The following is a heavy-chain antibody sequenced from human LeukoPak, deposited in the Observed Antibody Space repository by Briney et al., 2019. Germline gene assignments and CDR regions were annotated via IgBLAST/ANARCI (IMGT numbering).Heavy chain of an antibody. J-gene: IGHJ4*02. CDR3: ARGRWSATTASYYLDF. Sequence: ASVKVSCKASEYTFTDYAINWVRQAPGQRLEWMGWINAGNGNTRYSQRFQGRVTITRDTTASTAYMELSSLTSEDTAVYYCARGRWSATTASYYLDFWGQGTLVTVSS. V-gene: IGHV1-3*01. CDR1: EYTFTDYA. CDR2: INAGNGNT. D-gene: IGHD5-24*01.